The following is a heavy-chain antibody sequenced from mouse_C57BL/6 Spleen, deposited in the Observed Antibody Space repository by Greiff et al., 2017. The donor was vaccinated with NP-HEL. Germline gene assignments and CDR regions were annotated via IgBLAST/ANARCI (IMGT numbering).Heavy chain of an antibody. CDR2: INYDGSST. Sequence: EVKLMESEGGLVQPGSSMKLSCTASGFTFSDYYMAWVRQVPEKGLEWVANINYDGSSTYYLDSLKSRFIISRDNAKNILYLQMSSLKSEDTATYYCARGGLLRGYFDYWGQGTTLTVSS. CDR3: ARGGLLRGYFDY. V-gene: IGHV5-16*01. D-gene: IGHD1-1*01. J-gene: IGHJ2*01. CDR1: GFTFSDYY.